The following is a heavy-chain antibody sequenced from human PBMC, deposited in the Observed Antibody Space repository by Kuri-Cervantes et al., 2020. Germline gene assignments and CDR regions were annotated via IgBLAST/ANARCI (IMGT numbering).Heavy chain of an antibody. V-gene: IGHV1-18*01. CDR1: GYTFTSYG. CDR3: ARSNRITMIVVVRYGYGMDV. Sequence: ASVKVSCKASGYTFTSYGISWVRQAPGQGLEWMGWISAYNGNTNYAQKLQGRVTMTRDTSTSTVYMELSSLRSEDTAVYYCARSNRITMIVVVRYGYGMDVWGQGTTVTVSS. J-gene: IGHJ6*02. CDR2: ISAYNGNT. D-gene: IGHD3-22*01.